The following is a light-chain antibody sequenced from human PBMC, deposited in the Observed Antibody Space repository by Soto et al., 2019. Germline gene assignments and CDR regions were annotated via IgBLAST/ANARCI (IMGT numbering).Light chain of an antibody. CDR2: GAS. Sequence: IVMTQSPATLSVSPGERATLSCRASQTIDNKLAWYQQRPGQAPRLLIYGASIRATGIPARFSGSGSGTEFTLTISGLHSEDFGVYYCQQYKDWRTFGQGTNVDIK. CDR1: QTIDNK. CDR3: QQYKDWRT. V-gene: IGKV3-15*01. J-gene: IGKJ1*01.